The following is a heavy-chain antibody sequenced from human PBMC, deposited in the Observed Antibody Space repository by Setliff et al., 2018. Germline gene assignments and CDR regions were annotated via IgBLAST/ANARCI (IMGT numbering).Heavy chain of an antibody. J-gene: IGHJ1*01. V-gene: IGHV4-38-2*01. Sequence: KPSETLSLTCAVSGFPITSGYYWGWVRQPPGMGLEWIASMYHGGYTYYSPSLESRVAISVDTSKNQFSLKVNSVTAADTAVYYCARVDFTMLQGVLGHWGQGTLVTVSS. D-gene: IGHD3-10*01. CDR1: GFPITSGYY. CDR3: ARVDFTMLQGVLGH. CDR2: MYHGGYT.